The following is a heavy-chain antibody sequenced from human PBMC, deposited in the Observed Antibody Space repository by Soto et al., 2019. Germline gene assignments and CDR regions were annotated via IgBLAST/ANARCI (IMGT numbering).Heavy chain of an antibody. Sequence: GGSLRLSCAASGFIFSSYDMHWVRQPTGKGLEWVSTIGTAGAIYYVDSVKGRFTISRENAKNSLYLQMNSLRAEDTAVYYCARSLSYYFDYWGQGTLVTVSS. CDR2: IGTAGAI. J-gene: IGHJ4*02. D-gene: IGHD3-16*01. V-gene: IGHV3-13*01. CDR3: ARSLSYYFDY. CDR1: GFIFSSYD.